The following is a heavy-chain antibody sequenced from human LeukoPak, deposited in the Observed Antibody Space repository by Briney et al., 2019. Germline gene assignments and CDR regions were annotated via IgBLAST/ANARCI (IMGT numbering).Heavy chain of an antibody. D-gene: IGHD6-13*01. CDR1: GFTFSSYG. CDR2: IRYDGSNK. Sequence: PGGSLRLPCAASGFTFSSYGMHWVRQAPGKGLEWVAFIRYDGSNKYYADSVKGRFTISRDNSKNTLYLQMNSLRAEDTAVYYCAKDRSRIAAAGTPFDYWGQGTLVTVSS. CDR3: AKDRSRIAAAGTPFDY. J-gene: IGHJ4*02. V-gene: IGHV3-30*02.